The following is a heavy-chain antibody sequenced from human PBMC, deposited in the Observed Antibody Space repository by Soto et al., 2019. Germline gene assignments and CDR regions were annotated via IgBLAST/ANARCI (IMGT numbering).Heavy chain of an antibody. Sequence: QVQLVQSGAEEKKPGASVKVSCKASGYTFTSYAMHWVRQAPGQRLEWMGWINAGNGNTKYSQKCQGRVTITRDTSVSTAYMELSSLRSEDTAVYYCASSGSYWGIDYWGQGTLVTVSS. CDR2: INAGNGNT. J-gene: IGHJ4*02. V-gene: IGHV1-3*05. CDR1: GYTFTSYA. D-gene: IGHD1-26*01. CDR3: ASSGSYWGIDY.